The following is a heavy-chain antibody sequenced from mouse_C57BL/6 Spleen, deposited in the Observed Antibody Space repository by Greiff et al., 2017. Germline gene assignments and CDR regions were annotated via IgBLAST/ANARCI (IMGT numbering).Heavy chain of an antibody. Sequence: VQLKQSGPELVKPGASVKISCKASGYSFTDYNMNWVKQSNGKSLEWIGVINPNYGTTSYNQKFKGKATLTVDQSSSTAYMQLNSLTSEDSAVXYCARSLKLGSGGDFDYWGQGTTLTVSS. CDR2: INPNYGTT. CDR3: ARSLKLGSGGDFDY. D-gene: IGHD4-1*01. J-gene: IGHJ2*01. V-gene: IGHV1-39*01. CDR1: GYSFTDYN.